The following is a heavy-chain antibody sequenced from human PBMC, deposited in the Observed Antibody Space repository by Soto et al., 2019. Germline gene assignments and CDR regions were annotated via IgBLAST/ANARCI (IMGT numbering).Heavy chain of an antibody. D-gene: IGHD2-15*01. V-gene: IGHV3-66*01. CDR2: IQSGGPT. CDR1: GFTFSKAW. CDR3: ARDDVLCDGGRCYGVPLDV. J-gene: IGHJ6*04. Sequence: GGSLRLSCAASGFTFSKAWINWVRQAPGQGLEWVSLIQSGGPTYYADSVKGRFTISRDTSENTLHLQMDSLRAEDTAVYYCARDDVLCDGGRCYGVPLDVRGKGTTVTVSS.